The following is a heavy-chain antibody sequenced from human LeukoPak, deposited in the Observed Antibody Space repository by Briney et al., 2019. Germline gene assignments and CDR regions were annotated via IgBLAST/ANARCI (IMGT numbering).Heavy chain of an antibody. CDR2: INHSGST. V-gene: IGHV4-34*01. J-gene: IGHJ6*02. CDR3: ARDTGLGYCSGGSCYGHFYYGMDV. Sequence: SETLSLTCAVYGGSFSGYYWSWIRQSPGKGLEWIGEINHSGSTNYNPSLKSRVTISLDTSKNQFSLNLSSVTAADTAVYYCARDTGLGYCSGGSCYGHFYYGMDVWGQGTTVTVSS. CDR1: GGSFSGYY. D-gene: IGHD2-15*01.